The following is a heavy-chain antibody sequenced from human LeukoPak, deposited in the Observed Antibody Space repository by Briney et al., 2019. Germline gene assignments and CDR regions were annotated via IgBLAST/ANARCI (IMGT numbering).Heavy chain of an antibody. Sequence: PGGSLRLSCAASGFTFSSYAMSWVRQAPGKGLEWVSAISGSGGSTYYADSVKGRFTISRDSSKNTLYLQMNSLRAEDTAVYYCAKERVYYYDSSGYLTPSGEYFDYWGQGTLVTVSS. CDR2: ISGSGGST. D-gene: IGHD3-22*01. CDR3: AKERVYYYDSSGYLTPSGEYFDY. CDR1: GFTFSSYA. V-gene: IGHV3-23*01. J-gene: IGHJ4*02.